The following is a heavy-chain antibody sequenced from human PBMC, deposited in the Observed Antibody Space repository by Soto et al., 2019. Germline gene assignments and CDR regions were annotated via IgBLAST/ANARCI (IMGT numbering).Heavy chain of an antibody. D-gene: IGHD3-10*01. CDR1: GGTFSSYA. CDR2: IIPIFGTA. V-gene: IGHV1-69*13. Sequence: SVKVSCKASGGTFSSYAISWVRQAPGQGLEWMGGIIPIFGTANYAQKFQGRVTITADESTSTAYMELSSLRSEDTAVYYCARTIMVRGVDWVHDAFDIWGQGTMVTVSS. CDR3: ARTIMVRGVDWVHDAFDI. J-gene: IGHJ3*02.